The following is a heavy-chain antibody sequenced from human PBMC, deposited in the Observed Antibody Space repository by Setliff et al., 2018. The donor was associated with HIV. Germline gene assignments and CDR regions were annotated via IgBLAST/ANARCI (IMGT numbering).Heavy chain of an antibody. J-gene: IGHJ4*02. CDR1: GFSLSNTRMG. CDR2: IFPNDEK. D-gene: IGHD3-3*01. CDR3: ARYNFRRGYWDYFDY. V-gene: IGHV2-26*01. Sequence: SGPYAGEPTETLTLTCTVSGFSLSNTRMGVSWIRQPPGKALEWLAHIFPNDEKSYSASLKSRVTISEDTSKSQVVLTMTNMDPLDTATYFCARYNFRRGYWDYFDYWGQGTQVTVSS.